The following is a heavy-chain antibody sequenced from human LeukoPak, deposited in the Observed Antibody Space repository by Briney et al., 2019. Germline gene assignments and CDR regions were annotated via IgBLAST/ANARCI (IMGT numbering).Heavy chain of an antibody. J-gene: IGHJ4*02. CDR2: ISYDGSNK. CDR3: ARAFGGRGYNWNYGDY. CDR1: GFTFSSYA. Sequence: GGSLRLSCAASGFTFSSYAMHWVRQAPGKGLEGVAVISYDGSNKYYADSVKGRFTISRGNSKNTLYLQMNSLRAEDTAVYYCARAFGGRGYNWNYGDYWGQGTLVTVSS. D-gene: IGHD1-7*01. V-gene: IGHV3-30-3*01.